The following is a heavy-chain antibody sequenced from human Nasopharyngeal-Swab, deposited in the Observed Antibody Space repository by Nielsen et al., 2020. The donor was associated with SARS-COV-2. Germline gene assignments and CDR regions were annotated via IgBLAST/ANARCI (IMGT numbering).Heavy chain of an antibody. CDR2: IYYSGST. CDR1: GGSISSGDYY. V-gene: IGHV4-30-4*02. J-gene: IGHJ4*02. D-gene: IGHD3-22*01. CDR3: ARGSTYYYDSTLSEIDY. Sequence: SDTLSLTCTVSGGSISSGDYYWSWIRQPPGKGLEWIGYIYYSGSTYYNPSLKSRVTISVDTSKNQFSLKLSSVTAADTAVYYCARGSTYYYDSTLSEIDYWGQGTLATVSS.